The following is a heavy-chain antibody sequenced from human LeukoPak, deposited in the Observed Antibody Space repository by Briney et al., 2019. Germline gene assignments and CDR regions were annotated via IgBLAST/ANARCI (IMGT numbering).Heavy chain of an antibody. D-gene: IGHD4-17*01. J-gene: IGHJ2*01. CDR1: GYVFTGYY. CDR3: ARDRVPRAYADNVAHWYFDL. V-gene: IGHV1-2*02. CDR2: INPNSGGT. Sequence: ASVKVSCKASGYVFTGYYMHWVRQAPGQGLEWMGWINPNSGGTNYAQKFQGRVTMTRDTSISTAYMELSRLRSDDTAVYYCARDRVPRAYADNVAHWYFDLWGRGTLVTVSS.